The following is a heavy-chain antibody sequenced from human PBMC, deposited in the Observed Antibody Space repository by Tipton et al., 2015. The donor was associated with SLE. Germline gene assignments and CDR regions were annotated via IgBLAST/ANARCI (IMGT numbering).Heavy chain of an antibody. J-gene: IGHJ4*02. D-gene: IGHD3-22*01. CDR2: IYHSGNT. Sequence: TLSLTCTVSGGSISNYSWSWIRQPPGKGLEWIGSIYHSGNTYSNPSLKSRVTISVDTSKNQFSLKMSSVTAADTAVYYCVRGPRGSSGYPSWGRGTLVTVSS. V-gene: IGHV4-59*12. CDR1: GGSISNYS. CDR3: VRGPRGSSGYPS.